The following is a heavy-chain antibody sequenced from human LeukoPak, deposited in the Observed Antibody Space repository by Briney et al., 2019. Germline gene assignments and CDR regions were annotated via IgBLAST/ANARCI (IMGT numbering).Heavy chain of an antibody. CDR3: ARTNAITMIVVAESYYFDY. J-gene: IGHJ4*02. Sequence: PSETLSLTCAVYGGSFSGYYWSWIRQPPGKGLEWIGEINHSGSTNYNPSLKSRVTISVDTSKNQFSLKLSSVTAADTAVYYCARTNAITMIVVAESYYFDYWGQGTLVTVSS. D-gene: IGHD3-22*01. CDR1: GGSFSGYY. CDR2: INHSGST. V-gene: IGHV4-34*01.